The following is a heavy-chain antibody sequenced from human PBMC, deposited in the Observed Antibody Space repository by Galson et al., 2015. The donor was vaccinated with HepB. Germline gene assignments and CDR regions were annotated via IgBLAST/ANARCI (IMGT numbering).Heavy chain of an antibody. CDR1: GYTFTSYY. CDR2: INPSGGST. J-gene: IGHJ6*03. Sequence: SVKVSCKASGYTFTSYYMHWVRQAPGQGLEWMGIINPSGGSTSYAQKFQGRVTMTRDTSTSTVYMELSSLRSEDTAVYYCARDGLPSITMVRGVHTLYYYYYMDVWGKGTTVTVSS. V-gene: IGHV1-46*01. D-gene: IGHD3-10*01. CDR3: ARDGLPSITMVRGVHTLYYYYYMDV.